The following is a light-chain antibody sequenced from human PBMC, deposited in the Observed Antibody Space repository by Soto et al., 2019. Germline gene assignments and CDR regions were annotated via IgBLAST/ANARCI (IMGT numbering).Light chain of an antibody. CDR1: QSVISD. CDR3: HQYYTWVRET. J-gene: IGKJ2*01. CDR2: GAS. Sequence: VMTQSPASLSASPGERVTLSCRASQSVISDVAWYQFKPGQAPRLLSYGASTRATGIPDRFSGRGYETEFTLTTSSLESEDVAVYFCHQYYTWVRETFVQGTKLEIK. V-gene: IGKV3-15*01.